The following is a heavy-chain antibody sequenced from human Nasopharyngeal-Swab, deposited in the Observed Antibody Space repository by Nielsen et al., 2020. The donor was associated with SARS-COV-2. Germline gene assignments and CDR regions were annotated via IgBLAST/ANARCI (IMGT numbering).Heavy chain of an antibody. Sequence: ASVKVSCKASGGTFSSYAISWVRQAPGQGLEWMGGIIPIFGTANYAQTFQGRVTITADESTSTAYMELSSLRSEETAVYYCAAGDYYYYYMDVWGKGTTVTVSS. CDR2: IIPIFGTA. V-gene: IGHV1-69*13. CDR1: GGTFSSYA. CDR3: AAGDYYYYYMDV. J-gene: IGHJ6*03. D-gene: IGHD3-10*01.